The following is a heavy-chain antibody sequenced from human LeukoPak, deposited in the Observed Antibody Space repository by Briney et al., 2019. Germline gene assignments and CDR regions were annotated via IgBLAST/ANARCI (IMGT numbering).Heavy chain of an antibody. CDR1: GVSISSGGYY. Sequence: SETLSLTCTVSGVSISSGGYYWSWIRQHPGKGLEWIGYIYYSGSTYYNPSPKSRVTISVDTSKNQFSLKVSYVTAADTAVYYCARVRCSSTSSPYCYYYYMDVWGKGTTVTVSS. D-gene: IGHD2-2*01. J-gene: IGHJ6*03. V-gene: IGHV4-31*03. CDR2: IYYSGST. CDR3: ARVRCSSTSSPYCYYYYMDV.